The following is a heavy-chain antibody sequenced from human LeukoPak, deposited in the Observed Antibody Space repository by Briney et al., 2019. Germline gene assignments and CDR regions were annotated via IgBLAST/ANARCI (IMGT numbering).Heavy chain of an antibody. J-gene: IGHJ6*03. V-gene: IGHV3-30*01. CDR1: GFTFSSYA. CDR3: ARGPSGPDYYYYYMDV. CDR2: ISYDGSNK. Sequence: GGSLRLSCAASGFTFSSYAMHWVRQAPGKGLEWVAVISYDGSNKYYADSVKGRFTISRDNSKNTLYLQMNSLRAEDTAVYYCARGPSGPDYYYYYMDVWGKGTTVTVSS.